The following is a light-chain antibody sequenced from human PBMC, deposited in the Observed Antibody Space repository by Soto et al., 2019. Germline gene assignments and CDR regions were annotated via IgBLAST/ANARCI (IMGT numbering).Light chain of an antibody. Sequence: QSALPQPASVSGSPGQSIPIFCTGTSSDVGNYNRVSWYQLHPGKAPKLMIYEDSKRPSGVSNRFSGSKSGNTASLTISGLQAEDEADYYCCSYAGSDTFVFGTGTKVTVL. CDR2: EDS. J-gene: IGLJ1*01. V-gene: IGLV2-23*02. CDR3: CSYAGSDTFV. CDR1: SSDVGNYNR.